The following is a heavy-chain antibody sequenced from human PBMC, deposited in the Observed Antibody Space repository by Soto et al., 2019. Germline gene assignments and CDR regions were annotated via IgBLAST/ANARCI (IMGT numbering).Heavy chain of an antibody. D-gene: IGHD6-13*01. CDR2: IHHRGNT. Sequence: QVQLRESGPGLVKPSETLSLTCTVSGDSISSFYWSWVRQPPGRGLEWIGIIHHRGNTKYKPSLKRRVTMSVDTPETQFCLKLSSGTAADTALYSCARLYIAARTNFVMAAAGTSDYYYCGGLDIWGQGTSVSVSS. CDR3: ARLYIAARTNFVMAAAGTSDYYYCGGLDI. CDR1: GDSISSFY. V-gene: IGHV4-59*01. J-gene: IGHJ6*02.